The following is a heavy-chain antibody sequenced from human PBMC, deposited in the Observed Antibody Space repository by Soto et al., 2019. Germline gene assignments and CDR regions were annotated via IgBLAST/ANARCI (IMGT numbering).Heavy chain of an antibody. CDR3: ATPGGFGMDV. Sequence: GESLKISCQGSGYNFATHWIGWVRHKAGKGLEWMGIIFPGDAETRYSPSFQGHITVSADKSISIAYLRWSSLKASDTGMYYCATPGGFGMDVWGQGTTVTVSS. D-gene: IGHD5-12*01. CDR2: IFPGDAET. CDR1: GYNFATHW. J-gene: IGHJ6*02. V-gene: IGHV5-51*01.